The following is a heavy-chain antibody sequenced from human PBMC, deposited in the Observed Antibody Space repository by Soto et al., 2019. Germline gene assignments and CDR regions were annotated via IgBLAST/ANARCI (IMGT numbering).Heavy chain of an antibody. Sequence: QVQLVQSGGEMKKPGASVKVSCKASGYNFTNFGINWLRKAPGQGLEWVGWISPYSGNTNYAQKFGGRVTMTTDATTAYMELRSLRSDDAAVYYCAKLATYSTISPFDIWGQGTMVTVSS. D-gene: IGHD1-26*01. CDR2: ISPYSGNT. CDR1: GYNFTNFG. V-gene: IGHV1-18*01. CDR3: AKLATYSTISPFDI. J-gene: IGHJ3*02.